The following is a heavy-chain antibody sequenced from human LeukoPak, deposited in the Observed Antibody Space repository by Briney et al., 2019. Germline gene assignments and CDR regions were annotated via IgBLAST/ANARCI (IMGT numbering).Heavy chain of an antibody. Sequence: ASVKVSCKASGYTFTSYDINWVRQATGQGLEWIGWMNPNSGNTGYAQKFQGRVTMTRNTSISTAYMELSSLRSEDTAVYYCARGSNRYYDILTGYYGYFDYWGQGTPVTVSS. CDR3: ARGSNRYYDILTGYYGYFDY. V-gene: IGHV1-8*01. D-gene: IGHD3-9*01. CDR1: GYTFTSYD. CDR2: MNPNSGNT. J-gene: IGHJ4*02.